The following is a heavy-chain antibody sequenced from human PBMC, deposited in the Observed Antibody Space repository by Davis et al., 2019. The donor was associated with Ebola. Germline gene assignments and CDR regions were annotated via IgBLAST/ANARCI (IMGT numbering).Heavy chain of an antibody. CDR3: TLLQEHL. Sequence: GESLKIPCAASGFTFSSYAMSWVRQAPGKGLEWVSYISSSSSYTNYADSVKGRFTISRDNAKNSLYLQMNSLHQGPIGLPPGTLLQEHLWG. CDR1: GFTFSSYA. J-gene: IGHJ6*01. CDR2: ISSSSSYT. V-gene: IGHV3-21*05.